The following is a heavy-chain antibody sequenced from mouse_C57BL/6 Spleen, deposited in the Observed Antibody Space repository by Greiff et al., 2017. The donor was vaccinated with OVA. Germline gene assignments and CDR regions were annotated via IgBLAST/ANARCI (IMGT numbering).Heavy chain of an antibody. V-gene: IGHV2-9-1*01. J-gene: IGHJ4*01. D-gene: IGHD1-1*01. CDR2: IWTGGGT. CDR3: AFHYYGSSYSYAMDY. Sequence: VKLVESGPGLVAPSQSLSITCTVSGFSLTSYAISWVRQPPGKGLEWLGVIWTGGGTNYNSALKSRLSISKDNSKSQVFLKMNSLQTDDTARYYCAFHYYGSSYSYAMDYGGQGTSVTVSS. CDR1: GFSLTSYA.